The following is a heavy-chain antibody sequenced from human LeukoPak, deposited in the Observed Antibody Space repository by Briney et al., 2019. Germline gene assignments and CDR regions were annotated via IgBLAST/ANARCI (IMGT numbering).Heavy chain of an antibody. CDR2: IGTTGSYI. CDR3: ARDEDSSGWYGAGGY. Sequence: GGSLRLSCAASGFTFSNYSMNWVRQAPGKGLEWVSSIGTTGSYIFYADSVKGRFTISRDNAKNSLYLQMNSLRAEDTAVYYCARDEDSSGWYGAGGYWGQGTLVTVSS. D-gene: IGHD6-19*01. CDR1: GFTFSNYS. J-gene: IGHJ4*02. V-gene: IGHV3-21*01.